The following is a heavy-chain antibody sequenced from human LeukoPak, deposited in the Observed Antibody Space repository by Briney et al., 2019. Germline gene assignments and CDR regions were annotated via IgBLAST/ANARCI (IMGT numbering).Heavy chain of an antibody. CDR2: IYSDDRA. V-gene: IGHV3-66*02. CDR1: GFTVSRNV. CDR3: AKDRAGVFDY. D-gene: IGHD3-10*01. Sequence: PGGSLRLSCVASGFTVSRNVMSWVRQAPGKGLEWASLIYSDDRAFYADSVKGRFTISRNNSKNTLYLQMNSLRAEDTAVYYCAKDRAGVFDYWGQGTLVTVSS. J-gene: IGHJ4*02.